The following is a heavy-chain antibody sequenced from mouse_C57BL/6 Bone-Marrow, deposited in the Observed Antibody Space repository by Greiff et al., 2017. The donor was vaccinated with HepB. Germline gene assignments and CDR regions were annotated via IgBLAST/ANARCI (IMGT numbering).Heavy chain of an antibody. CDR2: IYPGSGNT. CDR3: ARSGSSFYWYFDV. V-gene: IGHV1-76*01. Sequence: VQLVESGAELVRPGASVKLSCKASGYTFTDYYINWVKQRPGQGLEWIARIYPGSGNTYYNEKFKGKATLTAEKSSSTAYMQLSSLTSEDSAVYFCARSGSSFYWYFDVWGTGTTVTVSS. D-gene: IGHD1-1*01. J-gene: IGHJ1*03. CDR1: GYTFTDYY.